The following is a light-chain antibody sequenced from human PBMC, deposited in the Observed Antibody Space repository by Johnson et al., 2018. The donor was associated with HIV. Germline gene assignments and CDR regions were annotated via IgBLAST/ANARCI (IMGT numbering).Light chain of an antibody. CDR1: SSNIGNNY. V-gene: IGLV1-51*02. CDR2: ENN. CDR3: GTWDSSLSANV. Sequence: QSMLTQPPSVSAAPGQKVTISCSGSSSNIGNNYVSWYQQVPGTAPKLLIYENNKRPSGIPDRFSGSKSDTSATLGITGLQTGDEADYYCGTWDSSLSANVFGTGTKVTVL. J-gene: IGLJ1*01.